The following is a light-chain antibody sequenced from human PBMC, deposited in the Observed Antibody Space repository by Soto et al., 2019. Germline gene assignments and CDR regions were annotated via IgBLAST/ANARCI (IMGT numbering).Light chain of an antibody. CDR2: GAS. V-gene: IGKV3-20*01. CDR3: QHYGSAPST. CDR1: QSVSSNF. J-gene: IGKJ5*01. Sequence: EIVLTQSPGTLSLSPGEGATLSCRASQSVSSNFLAWYQQKPGQAPRLLIYGASSRATGIPDRFSGSGSGTDFTLTISSLEPEDFAVYYCQHYGSAPSTFGQGTRLEIK.